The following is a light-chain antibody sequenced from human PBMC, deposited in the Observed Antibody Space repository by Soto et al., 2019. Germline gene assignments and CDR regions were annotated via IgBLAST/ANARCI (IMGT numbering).Light chain of an antibody. V-gene: IGKV3-20*01. J-gene: IGKJ5*01. CDR1: QSLSGGY. Sequence: EIVLTQSPGPPSLSPGERATLSCRASQSLSGGYLAWFQQKPGQTPRLLIYSASNRATGIPDRFSGSGSGTDFTLTMSRLVPEDFVVYYCQQNGSLPITFGQGTRLEIK. CDR2: SAS. CDR3: QQNGSLPIT.